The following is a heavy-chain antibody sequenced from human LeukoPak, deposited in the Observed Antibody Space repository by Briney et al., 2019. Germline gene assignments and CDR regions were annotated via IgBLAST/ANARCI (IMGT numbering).Heavy chain of an antibody. J-gene: IGHJ3*02. V-gene: IGHV4-34*01. CDR1: GGSFSGYY. Sequence: SETLSLTCAVYGGSFSGYYWSWIRQPPGKGLEWIGEINHSGSTNYNPSLKSRVTISVDTSKNQFSLKLSSVTAADTAAYYCARRPDAFDIWGQGTMVTVSS. CDR3: ARRPDAFDI. CDR2: INHSGST.